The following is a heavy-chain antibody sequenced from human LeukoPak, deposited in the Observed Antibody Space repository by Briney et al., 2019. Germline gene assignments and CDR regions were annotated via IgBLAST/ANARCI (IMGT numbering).Heavy chain of an antibody. Sequence: SETLSLTCAVSGGSISSSNWWSWVRQPPGKGLEWIGEIYHSGSTNYNPSLKSRVTISVDKSKNQFSLKLSSVTAADTAVYYCARDSLVIPYYDFWSGYYRALHYWGQGTLVTVSS. J-gene: IGHJ4*02. CDR3: ARDSLVIPYYDFWSGYYRALHY. CDR2: IYHSGST. CDR1: GGSISSSNW. D-gene: IGHD3-3*01. V-gene: IGHV4-4*02.